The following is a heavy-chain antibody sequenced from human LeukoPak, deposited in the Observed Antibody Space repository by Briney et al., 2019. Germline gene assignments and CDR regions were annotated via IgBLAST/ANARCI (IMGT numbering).Heavy chain of an antibody. CDR1: GGSISSYY. V-gene: IGHV4-59*12. Sequence: SKTLSLTCTVSGGSISSYYWSWIRQPPGKGLEWIGYIYYSGSTNYNPSLKSRVTISVDTSKNQFSLQLNSVTPEDTAVYYCARDGYSSGWYLTEMPHPFDYWGQGTLVTVSS. CDR2: IYYSGST. J-gene: IGHJ4*02. CDR3: ARDGYSSGWYLTEMPHPFDY. D-gene: IGHD6-19*01.